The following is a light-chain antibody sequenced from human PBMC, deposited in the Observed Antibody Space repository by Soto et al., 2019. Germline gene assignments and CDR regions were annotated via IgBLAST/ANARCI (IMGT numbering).Light chain of an antibody. J-gene: IGKJ1*01. CDR3: QEYYSAPWS. CDR1: QGVSHN. CDR2: TAS. Sequence: DIQMTQSPSSLSAPVGDRVTITCRASQGVSHNLAWFHQKPGKVPKVLIYTASTLHSGVPSRFSGSGSGTDFTLTISSLQPEDVGTYYCQEYYSAPWSFGQGTKVDIK. V-gene: IGKV1-27*01.